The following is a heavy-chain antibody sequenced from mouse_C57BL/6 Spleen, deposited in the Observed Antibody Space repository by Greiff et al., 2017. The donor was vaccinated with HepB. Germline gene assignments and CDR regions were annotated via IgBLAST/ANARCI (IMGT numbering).Heavy chain of an antibody. CDR3: ARSPPYYGNYVDAMDY. CDR2: ILPGSGST. J-gene: IGHJ4*01. V-gene: IGHV1-9*01. Sequence: QVQLQQSGAELMKPGASVKLSCKATGYTFTGYWIEWVKQRPGHGLEWIGEILPGSGSTNYNEKFKGKATFTADTSSNTAYMQLSSLTTEDSAIYYCARSPPYYGNYVDAMDYWGQGTSVTVSS. CDR1: GYTFTGYW. D-gene: IGHD2-10*01.